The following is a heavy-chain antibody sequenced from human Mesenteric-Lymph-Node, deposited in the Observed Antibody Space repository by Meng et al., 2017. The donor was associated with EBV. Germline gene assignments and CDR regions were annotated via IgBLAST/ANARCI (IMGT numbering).Heavy chain of an antibody. J-gene: IGHJ2*01. Sequence: QVQLQESGPGLVKPSGTLSLTCAVSGGSISSSNWWSWVRQPPGKGLEWIGEIYHRGSTNYNPSLKSRVTISVDTSKNQFSLKLSSVTAADTAVYYCVRGQNFWSGSRSYWYFDLWGRGTLVTVSS. V-gene: IGHV4-4*02. CDR2: IYHRGST. CDR1: GGSISSSNW. CDR3: VRGQNFWSGSRSYWYFDL. D-gene: IGHD3-3*01.